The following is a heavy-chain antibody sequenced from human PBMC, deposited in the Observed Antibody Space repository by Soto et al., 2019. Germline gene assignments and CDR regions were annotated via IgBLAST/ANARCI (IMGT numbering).Heavy chain of an antibody. Sequence: TSETLSLTCTVSGGSITSDYSCWSWIRQPPGEGLEYIGYIYSSGSTYYNPSLKSRGTVSLDSSKNQFSLKLTSVTAADTAIYYCARGHLWLEDWGQGTLVTVSS. D-gene: IGHD3-3*01. CDR2: IYSSGST. CDR1: GGSITSDYSC. CDR3: ARGHLWLED. V-gene: IGHV4-61*01. J-gene: IGHJ4*02.